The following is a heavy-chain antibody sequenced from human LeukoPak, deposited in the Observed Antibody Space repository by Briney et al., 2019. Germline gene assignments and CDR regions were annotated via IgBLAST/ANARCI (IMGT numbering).Heavy chain of an antibody. J-gene: IGHJ4*02. Sequence: GRSLRLSCAASGFTFSSYVMHWVRQAPGKGLEWVAIISYDGSNKYYADSVKGRFTISRDNSKNTLYLQMNSLRAEDTAVYYCAKDSNEYFYDTSGPDYWGQGTLVTVSS. CDR2: ISYDGSNK. CDR3: AKDSNEYFYDTSGPDY. V-gene: IGHV3-30*04. D-gene: IGHD3-22*01. CDR1: GFTFSSYV.